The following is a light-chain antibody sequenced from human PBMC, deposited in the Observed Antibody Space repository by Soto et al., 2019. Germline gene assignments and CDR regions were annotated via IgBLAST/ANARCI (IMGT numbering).Light chain of an antibody. CDR3: QQYKSHSS. Sequence: DIQMTQSPSTLSASVGDRVTITCRASQSVSSWLAWYQQKPGKAPKLLISKASTLESGVRPRFSGSESGTEFTLTISSLQPDDFASYFCQQYKSHSSFGQGTKLEIK. CDR2: KAS. J-gene: IGKJ2*01. V-gene: IGKV1-5*03. CDR1: QSVSSW.